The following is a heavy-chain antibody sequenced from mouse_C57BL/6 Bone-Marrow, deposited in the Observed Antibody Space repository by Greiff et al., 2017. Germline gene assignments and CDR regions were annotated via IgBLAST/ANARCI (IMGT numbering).Heavy chain of an antibody. V-gene: IGHV1-69*01. CDR1: GYTFTSYW. J-gene: IGHJ3*01. CDR2: IDPSDSYT. D-gene: IGHD2-2*01. CDR3: ARGYFCYDFWFAY. Sequence: VQLQQPGAELVMPGASVKLSCQASGYTFTSYWMHWVKQRPGQGLEWIGEIDPSDSYTNYNQKFKGKSTLTVDKSSSTAYMQLSSLTSEDSAVYYWARGYFCYDFWFAYWGQGTLVTVSA.